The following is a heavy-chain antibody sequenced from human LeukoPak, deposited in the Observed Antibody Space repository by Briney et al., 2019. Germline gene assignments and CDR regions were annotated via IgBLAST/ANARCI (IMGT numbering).Heavy chain of an antibody. CDR2: INHSGST. J-gene: IGHJ4*02. CDR1: GGSFSGYY. D-gene: IGHD1-1*01. Sequence: PSETLSLTCAVYGGSFSGYYWSWIRQPPGKGLEWIGEINHSGSTNYNPSLKSRVTISVDTSKNQFSLRLSSVTAADTAVYYCATGVQISHWGQGTLVTVSS. CDR3: ATGVQISH. V-gene: IGHV4-34*01.